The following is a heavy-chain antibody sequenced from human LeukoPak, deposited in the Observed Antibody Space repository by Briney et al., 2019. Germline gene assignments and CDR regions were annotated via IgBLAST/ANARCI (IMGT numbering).Heavy chain of an antibody. CDR3: ARSTSSSWYRIYAFDI. V-gene: IGHV4-39*01. CDR2: IYYSGST. J-gene: IGHJ3*02. D-gene: IGHD6-13*01. Sequence: SETLSLTCTFAGGAISSSSYYWGWIRQPPGKGLEWIGSIYYSGSTYYNPSLKSRVTISVDTSKNQFSLKLSSVTAADTAVYYCARSTSSSWYRIYAFDIWGQGTMVTVSS. CDR1: GGAISSSSYY.